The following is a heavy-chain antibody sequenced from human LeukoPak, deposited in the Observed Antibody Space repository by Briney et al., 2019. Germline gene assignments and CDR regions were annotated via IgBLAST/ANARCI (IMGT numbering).Heavy chain of an antibody. J-gene: IGHJ4*02. CDR1: GYTFTSYD. CDR3: ARGRGWLQFYYFDY. CDR2: MNPNSGNT. D-gene: IGHD5-24*01. Sequence: GASVKVSCKASGYTFTSYDINWVRQATGQGLEWKGWMNPNSGNTGYAQKFQGRVTMTRNTSISTAYMELSSLRSEDTAVYYCARGRGWLQFYYFDYWGQGTLVTVSS. V-gene: IGHV1-8*01.